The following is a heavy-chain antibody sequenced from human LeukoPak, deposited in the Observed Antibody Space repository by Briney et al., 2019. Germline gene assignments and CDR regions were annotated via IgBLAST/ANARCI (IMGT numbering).Heavy chain of an antibody. J-gene: IGHJ4*02. CDR2: ISGSGGST. CDR3: AKCNSEDYYGSY. V-gene: IGHV3-23*01. D-gene: IGHD3-10*01. CDR1: GFTFSSYA. Sequence: GGSLRLSCAASGFTFSSYAMSWVRQAPGKGLEWVSAISGSGGSTYHADSVKGRFTISRDNSKNTLYLQMNSLRAEDTAVYYCAKCNSEDYYGSYWGQGTLVTVSS.